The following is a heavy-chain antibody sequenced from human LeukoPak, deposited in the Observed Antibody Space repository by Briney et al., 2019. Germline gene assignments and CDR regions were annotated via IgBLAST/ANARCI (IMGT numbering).Heavy chain of an antibody. D-gene: IGHD3-9*01. CDR3: AKDLEPDDILTGCGAFDY. V-gene: IGHV3-23*01. CDR1: GFTFSSYA. Sequence: PGGSLRLSCAASGFTFSSYAMSWVRQAPGKGLEWVSAISGSGGSTYYADSVKGRFTISRDNSKNTLYLQVNSLRAEDTAVYYCAKDLEPDDILTGCGAFDYWGQGTLVTVSS. J-gene: IGHJ4*02. CDR2: ISGSGGST.